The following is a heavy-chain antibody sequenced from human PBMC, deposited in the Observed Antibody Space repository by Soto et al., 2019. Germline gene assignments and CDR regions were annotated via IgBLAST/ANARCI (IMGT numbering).Heavy chain of an antibody. V-gene: IGHV4-59*01. CDR1: GGSISSYY. Sequence: QVQLQESGPGLVKPSETLSLTCTVSGGSISSYYWSWIRQPPGKGLEWFGYIYYSGSTNYNPSLKSRVTISVGTSKNQVSLKLSSVTAEDTAVYYCARLGGSYSSYSPSRYGMDVWGQGTTVTVS. J-gene: IGHJ6*02. CDR2: IYYSGST. D-gene: IGHD6-6*01. CDR3: ARLGGSYSSYSPSRYGMDV.